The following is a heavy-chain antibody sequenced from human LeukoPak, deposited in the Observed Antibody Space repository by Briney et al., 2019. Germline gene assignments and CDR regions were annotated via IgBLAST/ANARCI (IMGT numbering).Heavy chain of an antibody. CDR1: GGSISSYY. V-gene: IGHV4-59*12. J-gene: IGHJ6*03. Sequence: PSETLSLTCTVSGGSISSYYWSWIRQPPGKGLEWIGYIYYSGSTNYNPSLKSRVTMSVDTSKNQFSLKLSSVTAADTAVYYCAREVYSEYSSSWYANYYYYYMDVWGKGTTVTISS. CDR2: IYYSGST. D-gene: IGHD6-13*01. CDR3: AREVYSEYSSSWYANYYYYYMDV.